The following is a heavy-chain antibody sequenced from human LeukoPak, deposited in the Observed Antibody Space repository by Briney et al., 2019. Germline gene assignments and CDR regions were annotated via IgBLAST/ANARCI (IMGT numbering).Heavy chain of an antibody. D-gene: IGHD2-15*01. V-gene: IGHV4-4*07. CDR1: GGSISSYY. CDR2: IYTSGST. Sequence: SETLSLTGTVSGGSISSYYWRWLRQPAGKGLEWIGGIYTSGSTNYNPSLKSRVTMSVDTSKNQFSLKLSSVTAADTAVYYCAREDIVSGYYYGMDVWGQGTTVTVSS. J-gene: IGHJ6*02. CDR3: AREDIVSGYYYGMDV.